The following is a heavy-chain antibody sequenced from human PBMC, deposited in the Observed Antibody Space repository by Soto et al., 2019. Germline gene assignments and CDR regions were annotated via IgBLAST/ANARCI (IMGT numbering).Heavy chain of an antibody. V-gene: IGHV1-58*02. CDR1: GFTFFTSA. D-gene: IGHD2-21*01. CDR3: AADPYCGGECYYDY. Sequence: SVKVSCKASGFTFFTSAIQWVRQARGQRLEWMGWIVVGSGNTNYAQKFQERVTITSDMSTNTAYMELTSLRSEDTAVYYCAADPYCGGECYYDYWGQGTMVTVSS. CDR2: IVVGSGNT. J-gene: IGHJ4*02.